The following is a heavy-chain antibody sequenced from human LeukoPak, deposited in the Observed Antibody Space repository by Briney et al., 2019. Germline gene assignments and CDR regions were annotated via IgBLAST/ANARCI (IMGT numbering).Heavy chain of an antibody. CDR2: ISTYNGNT. V-gene: IGHV1-18*01. J-gene: IGHJ4*02. D-gene: IGHD6-19*01. CDR1: GYTFTSYG. CDR3: ARDPPRIAVAGTGDY. Sequence: ASVKVSCKTSGYTFTSYGISWVQQAPGQGLEWMGWISTYNGNTDYAQNLQGRVTMTKDTSTSTAYMELRSLRSDDTAVYYCARDPPRIAVAGTGDYWGQGTLVTVSS.